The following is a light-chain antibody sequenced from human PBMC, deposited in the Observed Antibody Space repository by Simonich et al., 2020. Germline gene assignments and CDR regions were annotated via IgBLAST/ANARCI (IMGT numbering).Light chain of an antibody. Sequence: QSALTQPPSVSGSPGQSVTISCTGTSSDVGSYNRVSWYQQPPGTAPKLMIYEFSNRPSGVPGRFSGSKSGNTASLTISGLQAEDEADYYCSSYTSSSTWVFGGGTKLTVL. J-gene: IGLJ3*02. V-gene: IGLV2-18*02. CDR2: EFS. CDR3: SSYTSSSTWV. CDR1: SSDVGSYNR.